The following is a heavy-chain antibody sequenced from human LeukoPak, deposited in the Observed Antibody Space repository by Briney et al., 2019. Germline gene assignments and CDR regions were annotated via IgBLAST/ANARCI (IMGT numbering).Heavy chain of an antibody. CDR1: GGSFSGYY. CDR2: INHSGST. CDR3: ARGRIRGVIKKYSYFDY. D-gene: IGHD3-10*01. V-gene: IGHV4-34*01. J-gene: IGHJ4*02. Sequence: PSETLSLTCAVYGGSFSGYYWSWIRQPPGKGLEWIGEINHSGSTNYNPSLKSRVTISVDTSKNQFSLKLSSVTAADTAVYYCARGRIRGVIKKYSYFDYWGQGTLVTVSS.